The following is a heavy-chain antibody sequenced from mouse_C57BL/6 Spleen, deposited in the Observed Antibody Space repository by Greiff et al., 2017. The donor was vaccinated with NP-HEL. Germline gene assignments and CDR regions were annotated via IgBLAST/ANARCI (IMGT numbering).Heavy chain of an antibody. CDR2: INPSNGGT. CDR1: GYTFTSYW. J-gene: IGHJ2*01. CDR3: ARGEFYDYCYYFDY. V-gene: IGHV1-53*01. D-gene: IGHD2-4*01. Sequence: QVHVKQPGTELVKPGASVKLSCKASGYTFTSYWMHWVKQRPGQGLEWIGNINPSNGGTNYNEKFKSKATLTVDKSSSTAYMQLSSLTSEDSAVYYCARGEFYDYCYYFDYWGQGTTLTVSS.